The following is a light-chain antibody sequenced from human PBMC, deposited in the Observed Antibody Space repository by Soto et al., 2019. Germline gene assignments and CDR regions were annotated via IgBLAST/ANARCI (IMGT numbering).Light chain of an antibody. CDR1: SSDVGGYNY. CDR2: EVT. V-gene: IGLV2-14*01. Sequence: QSGLTQPASVSGSPGQSITISCTGTSSDVGGYNYVSWYQQHPGKAPQLMIFEVTNRPAGVSNRFSGSKSGNTASLTISGLQAEDEADYYCSSYTSSSTYVFGTGTKLTVL. CDR3: SSYTSSSTYV. J-gene: IGLJ1*01.